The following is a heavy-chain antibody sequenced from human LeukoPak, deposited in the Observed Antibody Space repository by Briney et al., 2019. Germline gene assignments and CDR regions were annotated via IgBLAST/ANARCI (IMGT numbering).Heavy chain of an antibody. D-gene: IGHD2-2*01. V-gene: IGHV3-73*01. Sequence: GGSLRLSCAASGFTFSGSAIHWVRQASGKGLEWDGRIRDKANSYATAYIASVKGRFTISRDDSKNTAYLQMSSLKTEDTAVYYCTRWDCTTTGCYPFDYWGQGTLVTVSS. J-gene: IGHJ4*02. CDR1: GFTFSGSA. CDR2: IRDKANSYAT. CDR3: TRWDCTTTGCYPFDY.